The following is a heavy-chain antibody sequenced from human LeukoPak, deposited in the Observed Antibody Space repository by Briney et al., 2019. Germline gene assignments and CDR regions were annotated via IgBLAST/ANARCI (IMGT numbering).Heavy chain of an antibody. D-gene: IGHD3-3*01. V-gene: IGHV4-59*08. CDR3: AGLHGYYDFWSGYEAAFDI. Sequence: SETLSLTCTVSGGSISSYYWTWLRQPPGKGLEWIGYIYYSGGTNYNPSLKSRITISLDTSKNQFSLKLSSVTAADTAVYYCAGLHGYYDFWSGYEAAFDIWGQGTMVTVSS. CDR1: GGSISSYY. CDR2: IYYSGGT. J-gene: IGHJ3*02.